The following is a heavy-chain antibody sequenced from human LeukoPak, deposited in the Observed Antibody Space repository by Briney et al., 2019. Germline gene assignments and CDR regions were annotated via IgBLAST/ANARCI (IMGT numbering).Heavy chain of an antibody. D-gene: IGHD1-26*01. Sequence: GGSMRLSCEASGFTFSSYWMSWVRQAPGKGLEWVANIRDDGGEIYYVDSVKGRFTISRDNAKSSLFLQMNSLRAEDAAVYYCARDKPRGSYYGSIFDSWGQGTLVTVSS. CDR2: IRDDGGEI. CDR1: GFTFSSYW. CDR3: ARDKPRGSYYGSIFDS. J-gene: IGHJ4*02. V-gene: IGHV3-7*01.